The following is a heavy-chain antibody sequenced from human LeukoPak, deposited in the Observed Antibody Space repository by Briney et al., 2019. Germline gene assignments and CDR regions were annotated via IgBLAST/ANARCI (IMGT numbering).Heavy chain of an antibody. CDR1: GDSISSYY. CDR2: IYVSGST. J-gene: IGHJ4*02. CDR3: AREGQQLVPPFDY. D-gene: IGHD6-6*01. Sequence: PSETLSLTCTVSGDSISSYYWSWIRQPAGKGLEWIGRIYVSGSTNYNPSLESRVTISVDTSKNQFSLQLTSLTAADTAVYYCAREGQQLVPPFDYWGQGTLVTVSS. V-gene: IGHV4-4*07.